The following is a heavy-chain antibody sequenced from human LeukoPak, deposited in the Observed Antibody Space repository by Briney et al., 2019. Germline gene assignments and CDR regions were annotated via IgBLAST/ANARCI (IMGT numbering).Heavy chain of an antibody. Sequence: GASVKVSCKVSGYTLTELSMHWVRQAPGKGLEWKGGFDPEDGETIYAQKFQGRVTMTEDTSTDTAYMELSSLRSEDTAVYYCATALLRDWKLAYFDYWGQGTLVTVSS. J-gene: IGHJ4*02. CDR1: GYTLTELS. CDR3: ATALLRDWKLAYFDY. D-gene: IGHD3-22*01. CDR2: FDPEDGET. V-gene: IGHV1-24*01.